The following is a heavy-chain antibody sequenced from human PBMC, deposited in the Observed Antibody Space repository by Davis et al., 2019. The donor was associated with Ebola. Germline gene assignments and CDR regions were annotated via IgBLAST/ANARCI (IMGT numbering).Heavy chain of an antibody. Sequence: PSETLSLTCTVSGGSISSYYWSWIRQPPGKGLEWIGYIYYSGSTNYNPSLKSRVTISVDTSKNQFSLKLSSVTAADTAVYYCARMVSRKRSRYFDYWGQGTLVTVSS. CDR2: IYYSGST. CDR3: ARMVSRKRSRYFDY. J-gene: IGHJ4*02. CDR1: GGSISSYY. V-gene: IGHV4-59*01. D-gene: IGHD1-14*01.